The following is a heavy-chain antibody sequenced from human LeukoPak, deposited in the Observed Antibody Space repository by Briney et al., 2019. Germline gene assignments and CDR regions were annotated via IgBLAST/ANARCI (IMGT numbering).Heavy chain of an antibody. Sequence: SQTLSLTCTVSGGSISSGSYHWSWIRQPAGKGLEWIGRIYTSGSTNYNPSLKSRVTISVDTSKNQFSLKLSSVTAADTAVYYCARDPWSIAVAGTGAFDIWGQGTMVTVSS. CDR3: ARDPWSIAVAGTGAFDI. V-gene: IGHV4-61*02. CDR2: IYTSGST. D-gene: IGHD6-19*01. CDR1: GGSISSGSYH. J-gene: IGHJ3*02.